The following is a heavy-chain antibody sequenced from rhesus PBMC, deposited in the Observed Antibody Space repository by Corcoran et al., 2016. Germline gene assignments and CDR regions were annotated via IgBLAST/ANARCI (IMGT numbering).Heavy chain of an antibody. D-gene: IGHD5-30*01. Sequence: QVQLQESGPGLVKPSETLSLTCAVSGGSISSNYWSWIRQTPGKGLEWIGYIYGSSGITYYNPSLKSRVTISTATSKNQFSLKLSSVTAADTAVYYRARGQGYSGYSFGDFDYWGQGVLVTVSS. CDR1: GGSISSNY. CDR3: ARGQGYSGYSFGDFDY. V-gene: IGHV4-160*01. CDR2: IYGSSGIT. J-gene: IGHJ4*01.